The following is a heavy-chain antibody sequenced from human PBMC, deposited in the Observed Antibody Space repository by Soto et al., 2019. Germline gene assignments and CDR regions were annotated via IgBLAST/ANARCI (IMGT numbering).Heavy chain of an antibody. CDR2: ISYDGSKK. CDR3: ATEDMPAAGTTPHI. D-gene: IGHD1-7*01. V-gene: IGHV3-30-3*01. J-gene: IGHJ4*02. Sequence: GGSLRLSCAASGFTFSSYSMHWVRQAPGKGLEWVAVISYDGSKKYYADSVKGRFTISRDNSKNTLYLQMNSLRPEDTAVYYCATEDMPAAGTTPHIWGRGTLVTVSS. CDR1: GFTFSSYS.